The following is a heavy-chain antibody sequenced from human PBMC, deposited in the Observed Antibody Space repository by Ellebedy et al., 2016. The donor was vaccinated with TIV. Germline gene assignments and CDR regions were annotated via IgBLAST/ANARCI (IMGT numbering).Heavy chain of an antibody. J-gene: IGHJ4*02. CDR2: IIPIFGTA. D-gene: IGHD7-27*01. Sequence: SVKVSXKASRGTFSSYAISWVRQAPGQGLEWMGGIIPIFGTANYAQKFQGRVTITADESTSTAYMELSSLRSEDTAVYYCAGETLGGRGDYWGEGTLVTVSS. CDR3: AGETLGGRGDY. CDR1: RGTFSSYA. V-gene: IGHV1-69*13.